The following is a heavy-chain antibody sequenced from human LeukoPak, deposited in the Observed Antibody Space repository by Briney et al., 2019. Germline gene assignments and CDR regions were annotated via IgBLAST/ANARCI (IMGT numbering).Heavy chain of an antibody. V-gene: IGHV3-74*01. CDR2: LNGDGSTT. J-gene: IGHJ4*02. Sequence: GGSLRLSCAASGFTFSSYWMHWVRQVPGKGLVWVSRLNGDGSTTNYADSVKGRFTISRDNAKNTLYLQMNSLRAEDTAVYYCARDLGFSSGWYIGYWGLGTLVTVSS. CDR3: ARDLGFSSGWYIGY. CDR1: GFTFSSYW. D-gene: IGHD6-13*01.